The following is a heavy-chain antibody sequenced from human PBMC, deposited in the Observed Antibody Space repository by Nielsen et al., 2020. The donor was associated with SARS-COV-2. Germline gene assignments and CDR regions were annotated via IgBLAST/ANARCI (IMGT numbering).Heavy chain of an antibody. Sequence: GGSLRLSCAASGFTFSTYGMSWVRQAPGKGLEWVSLINGNGAPTYYADSVKGRFTISRDNSKNSLFLQLNNLRAEDTAVYYCVRARFCSSGNCYVDCWGQGTLVTVSS. CDR3: VRARFCSSGNCYVDC. CDR1: GFTFSTYG. D-gene: IGHD2-15*01. J-gene: IGHJ4*02. CDR2: INGNGAPT. V-gene: IGHV3-23*01.